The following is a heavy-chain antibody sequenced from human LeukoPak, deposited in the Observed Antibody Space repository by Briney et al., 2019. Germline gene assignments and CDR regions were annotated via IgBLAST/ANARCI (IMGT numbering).Heavy chain of an antibody. CDR2: IIHSGST. Sequence: PGGSLRLSCAASGFTFSSYIMNLMRQPPGKGLQRIGEIIHSGSTNYNPSLKSRVTISVDTSKNQFSLKLSSVTAADTAVYYCARHSHCSGGSCLVLFDYWGQGTLVTVSS. CDR1: GFTFSSYI. CDR3: ARHSHCSGGSCLVLFDY. D-gene: IGHD2-15*01. J-gene: IGHJ4*02. V-gene: IGHV4-34*12.